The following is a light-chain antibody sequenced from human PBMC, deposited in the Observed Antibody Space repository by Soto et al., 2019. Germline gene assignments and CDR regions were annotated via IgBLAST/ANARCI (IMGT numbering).Light chain of an antibody. Sequence: EIVLTQSPAPLSSSPRGRATLSYRASQSVNIYLAWYHQKPGQDPRLLIYDASNRATGIPARFSGSGSGTDFTLTISSLKPEDIAVYSCQQRRNWRVTFAGGTKV. CDR3: QQRRNWRVT. J-gene: IGKJ4*01. CDR2: DAS. V-gene: IGKV3-11*01. CDR1: QSVNIY.